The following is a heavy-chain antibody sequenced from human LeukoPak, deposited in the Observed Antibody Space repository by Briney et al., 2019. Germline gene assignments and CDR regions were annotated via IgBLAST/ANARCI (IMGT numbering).Heavy chain of an antibody. J-gene: IGHJ4*02. Sequence: SGGSLRLSCAASGFTFSTYTMSCFRQAQGKGLREDSVISDPGGSTYYADSVKGRFTISRDNSKNTLYLQMNSLRAEDTAVYYCAKNMGSTGYYTTDYWGQGTLVTVSS. D-gene: IGHD3/OR15-3a*01. CDR1: GFTFSTYT. CDR2: ISDPGGST. V-gene: IGHV3-23*01. CDR3: AKNMGSTGYYTTDY.